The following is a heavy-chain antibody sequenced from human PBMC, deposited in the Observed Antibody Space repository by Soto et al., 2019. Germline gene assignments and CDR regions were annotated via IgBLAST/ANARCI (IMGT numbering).Heavy chain of an antibody. J-gene: IGHJ4*02. Sequence: QLQLQESGPGLVKPSETLSLTCTVSGGSISSSSYYWGWIRQPPGKGLEWIGSIYYSGSTYYNPAPKSRVTISVDTSKNRFSLKLSSVTAADTAVYYCARLNSGDYGDYFDYWGQGTLVTVSS. D-gene: IGHD4-17*01. V-gene: IGHV4-39*01. CDR1: GGSISSSSYY. CDR3: ARLNSGDYGDYFDY. CDR2: IYYSGST.